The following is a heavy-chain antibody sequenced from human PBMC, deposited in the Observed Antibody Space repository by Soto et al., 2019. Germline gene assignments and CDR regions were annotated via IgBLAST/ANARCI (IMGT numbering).Heavy chain of an antibody. V-gene: IGHV3-33*01. CDR2: IWYDGSNK. D-gene: IGHD6-13*01. CDR3: ARERGNTQQLLPFDY. Sequence: QVQLVESGGGVVQPGRSLRLSCAASGFTFSSYGMHWVRQAPGKGLEWVAVIWYDGSNKYYADSVKGRFTISRDNSKNTLYLQMNSLRAEDTAVYYCARERGNTQQLLPFDYWGQVTLFTVSS. CDR1: GFTFSSYG. J-gene: IGHJ4*02.